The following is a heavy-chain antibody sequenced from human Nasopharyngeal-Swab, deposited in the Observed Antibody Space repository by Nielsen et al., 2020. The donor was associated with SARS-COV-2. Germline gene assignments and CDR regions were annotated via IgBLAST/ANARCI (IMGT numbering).Heavy chain of an antibody. CDR2: ISAYNGNT. CDR3: ARGSCSSTSCYYFDY. V-gene: IGHV1-18*01. CDR1: GYTFTNYG. J-gene: IGHJ4*02. D-gene: IGHD2-2*01. Sequence: ASVKVSCKASGYTFTNYGISWVRHAPGQGLEWMGWISAYNGNTNYAQKPQGRVTMTTNTSTSTAYMELRSLRSHDTAVYYCARGSCSSTSCYYFDYWGQGTLVTVSS.